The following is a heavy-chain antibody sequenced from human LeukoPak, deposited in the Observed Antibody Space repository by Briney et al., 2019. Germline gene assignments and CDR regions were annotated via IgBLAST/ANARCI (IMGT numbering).Heavy chain of an antibody. CDR2: ILSDSATTI. D-gene: IGHD1-14*01. CDR1: GFTFSSYT. V-gene: IGHV3-48*04. Sequence: GGSLRLSCATSGFTFSSYTMNWVRQAPGKGPEWISSILSDSATTIHYADSVKGRFTISRDNAKNSLYLQVNSLRVEDTAVYYCVRGTSHPVWGQGTTVTVSS. J-gene: IGHJ3*01. CDR3: VRGTSHPV.